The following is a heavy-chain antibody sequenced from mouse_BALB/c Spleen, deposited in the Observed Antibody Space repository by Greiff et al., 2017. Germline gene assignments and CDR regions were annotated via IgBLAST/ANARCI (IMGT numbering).Heavy chain of an antibody. CDR2: IWAGGST. Sequence: VHLVESGPGLVAPSQSLSITCTVSGFSLTSYGVHWVRQPPGKGLEWLGVIWAGGSTNYNSALMSRLSISKDNSKSQVFLKMNSLQTDDTAMYYCASPPHDGPYYYAMDYWGQGTSVTVSS. CDR3: ASPPHDGPYYYAMDY. CDR1: GFSLTSYG. D-gene: IGHD2-3*01. V-gene: IGHV2-9*02. J-gene: IGHJ4*01.